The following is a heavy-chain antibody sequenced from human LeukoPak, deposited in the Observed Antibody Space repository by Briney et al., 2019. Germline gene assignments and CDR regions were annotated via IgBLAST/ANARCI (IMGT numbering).Heavy chain of an antibody. CDR1: GFTFSSYG. D-gene: IGHD6-6*01. V-gene: IGHV3-30*02. Sequence: PGGSLRLSCAASGFTFSSYGMHWVRQAPGKGLEWVAFIRYDGSNKYYADSVKGRFTISRDNSKNTLYLQMNSLRAEDTAVYYCAKDSSSPRVSIGDYFDYWGQGTLVTVSS. CDR2: IRYDGSNK. CDR3: AKDSSSPRVSIGDYFDY. J-gene: IGHJ4*02.